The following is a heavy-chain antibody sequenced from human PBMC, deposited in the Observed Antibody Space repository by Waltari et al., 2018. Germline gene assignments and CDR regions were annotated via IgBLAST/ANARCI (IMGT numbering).Heavy chain of an antibody. CDR2: INHSGST. V-gene: IGHV4-34*01. J-gene: IGHJ1*01. Sequence: QVQLQQWGAGLLKPSETLSLTCAVYGGSFSGYYWSWIRQPPGKGLEWIGEINHSGSTNYNPSLKSRVTISVDTSKNQFSLKLSSVTAADTAVYYCARRRIDYYDSSGYYSWGQGTLVTVSS. CDR1: GGSFSGYY. CDR3: ARRRIDYYDSSGYYS. D-gene: IGHD3-22*01.